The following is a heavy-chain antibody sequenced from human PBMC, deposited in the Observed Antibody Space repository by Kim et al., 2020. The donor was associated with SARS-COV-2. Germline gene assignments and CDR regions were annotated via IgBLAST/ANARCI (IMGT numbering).Heavy chain of an antibody. V-gene: IGHV3-49*04. CDR1: GFTFGDYA. CDR3: TTGYSSGWDLDY. CDR2: IRSKAYGGTT. J-gene: IGHJ4*02. D-gene: IGHD6-19*01. Sequence: GGSLRLSCTASGFTFGDYAMSWVRQAPGKGLEWVGFIRSKAYGGTTEYAASVKGRFTISRDDSKSIAYLQMNSLKTEDTAVYYCTTGYSSGWDLDYWGQGTLVTVSS.